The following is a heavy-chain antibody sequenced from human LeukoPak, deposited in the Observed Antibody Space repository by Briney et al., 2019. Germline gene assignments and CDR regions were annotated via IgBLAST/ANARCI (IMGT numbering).Heavy chain of an antibody. J-gene: IGHJ3*02. Sequence: GESLKISCKGSGYSFTNYWIGWVRQMPGKGLEWMGIIYPGDSDTRYSPSFQGQVTISADKSISTAYLQWSSLKASDTAMYYCAGYSGYDLEHDAFDIWGQGTMVTVSS. CDR2: IYPGDSDT. CDR3: AGYSGYDLEHDAFDI. D-gene: IGHD5-12*01. V-gene: IGHV5-51*01. CDR1: GYSFTNYW.